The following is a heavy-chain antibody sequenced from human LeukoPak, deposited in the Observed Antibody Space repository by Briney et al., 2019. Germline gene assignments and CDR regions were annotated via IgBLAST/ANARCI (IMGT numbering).Heavy chain of an antibody. CDR3: ARDRGEGYYFDY. CDR2: INPSGGST. Sequence: ASVKVSCKASGYTFTSYYMHWVRQAPGQGPEWMGGINPSGGSTSYAQKFRGRLTMTRDTSTSTVYMELSSLRSEDTAVYYCARDRGEGYYFDYWGQGTLVTVSS. D-gene: IGHD3-10*01. J-gene: IGHJ4*02. CDR1: GYTFTSYY. V-gene: IGHV1-46*01.